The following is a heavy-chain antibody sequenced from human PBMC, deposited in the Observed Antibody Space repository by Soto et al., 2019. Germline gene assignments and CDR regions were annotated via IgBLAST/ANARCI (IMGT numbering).Heavy chain of an antibody. CDR2: IYYSGST. Sequence: SETLSLTCTVSGGSIISYYWSWIRQPPGKGLEWIGYIYYSGSTNYNPSLKSRVTISVDTSKNQFSLKLSSVTAADTAVYYCASIPFGYSYGIDXWGQGTLVTVSS. CDR3: ASIPFGYSYGIDX. D-gene: IGHD5-18*01. V-gene: IGHV4-59*01. J-gene: IGHJ4*02. CDR1: GGSIISYY.